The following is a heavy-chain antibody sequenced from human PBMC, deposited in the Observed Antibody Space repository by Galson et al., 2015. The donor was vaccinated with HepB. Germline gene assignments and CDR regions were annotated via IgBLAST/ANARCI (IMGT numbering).Heavy chain of an antibody. CDR2: ISGSGGST. V-gene: IGHV3-23*01. CDR3: ARGIADIVVVPAAMRYYYGMDV. Sequence: SLRLSCAASGFTFSSYAMSWVRQAPGKGLEWVSAISGSGGSTYYADSVKGRFTISRDNSKNTLYLQMNSLRAEDTAVYYCARGIADIVVVPAAMRYYYGMDVWGQGTTVPVSS. J-gene: IGHJ6*02. CDR1: GFTFSSYA. D-gene: IGHD2-2*01.